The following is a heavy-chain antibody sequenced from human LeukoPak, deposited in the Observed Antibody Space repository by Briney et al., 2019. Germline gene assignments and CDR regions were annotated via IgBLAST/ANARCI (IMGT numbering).Heavy chain of an antibody. J-gene: IGHJ6*02. CDR1: GYTSTSYY. D-gene: IGHD2-15*01. V-gene: IGHV1-46*01. CDR2: INPSGGST. Sequence: GASVKISCKASGYTSTSYYMHWVRQAPGQGLEWMGIINPSGGSTSYAQKFQGRVTMTRDTSTSTVYMELSSLRSEGTAVYYCARDGGVCSGGSCYSYYYYGMDVWGQGTTVTVSS. CDR3: ARDGGVCSGGSCYSYYYYGMDV.